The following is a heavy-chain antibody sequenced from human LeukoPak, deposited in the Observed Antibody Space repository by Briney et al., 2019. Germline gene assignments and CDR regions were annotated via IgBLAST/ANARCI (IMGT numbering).Heavy chain of an antibody. D-gene: IGHD3-9*01. V-gene: IGHV3-23*01. CDR2: ISGSGGSI. CDR3: ARDRLVNGMDV. J-gene: IGHJ6*02. CDR1: GFTFSSYA. Sequence: GGSLRLSCAASGFTFSSYAMSWVRQAPGKGLEWVSAISGSGGSIYYADSVKGRFTISRDNAKNSLYLQMNSLRAEDTAVYYCARDRLVNGMDVWGQGTTVTVSS.